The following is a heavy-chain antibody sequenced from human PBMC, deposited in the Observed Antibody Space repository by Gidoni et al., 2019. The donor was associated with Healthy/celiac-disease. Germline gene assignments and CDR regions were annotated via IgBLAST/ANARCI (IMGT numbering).Heavy chain of an antibody. Sequence: EVQLVESGGGLVQPGGSLRLSCAASGSTVSSDYMSWVRQAPGKGLEWVSVIYSGGSTYYADSVKGRFTISSDNSKNTLYLQMHSLSAEDTAVYYCARDRDYYDSSGYLSRGAGIRWGQGTLVTVSS. D-gene: IGHD3-22*01. CDR2: IYSGGST. CDR3: ARDRDYYDSSGYLSRGAGIR. V-gene: IGHV3-66*01. J-gene: IGHJ4*02. CDR1: GSTVSSDY.